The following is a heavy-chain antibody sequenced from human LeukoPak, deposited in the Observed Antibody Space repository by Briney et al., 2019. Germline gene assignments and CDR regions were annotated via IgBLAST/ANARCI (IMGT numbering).Heavy chain of an antibody. J-gene: IGHJ4*02. V-gene: IGHV1-69*13. D-gene: IGHD6-6*01. Sequence: SVKVSCKASGGTFSSYAISWVRQAPGQGLEWMGGNIPIFGTANYAQKFQGRVTITADESTSTAYMELSSLRSEDTAVYYCARDLGSSSSFYFDYWGQGTLVTVSS. CDR1: GGTFSSYA. CDR3: ARDLGSSSSFYFDY. CDR2: NIPIFGTA.